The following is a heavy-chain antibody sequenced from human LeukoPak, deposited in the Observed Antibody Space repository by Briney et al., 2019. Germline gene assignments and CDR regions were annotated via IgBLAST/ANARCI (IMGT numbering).Heavy chain of an antibody. CDR1: GGSFGGYY. J-gene: IGHJ5*02. Sequence: SETLSLTCAVYGGSFGGYYWSWIRQPPGKGLEWIGEINHSGSTNYNPSLKSRVTISVDTSKNQFSLRLSSVTAADTAVYYCARGSSFDPWGQGTLVTVSS. CDR3: ARGSSFDP. V-gene: IGHV4-34*01. CDR2: INHSGST.